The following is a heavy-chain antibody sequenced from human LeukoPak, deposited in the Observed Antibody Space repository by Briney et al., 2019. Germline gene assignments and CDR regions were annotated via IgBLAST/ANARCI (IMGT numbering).Heavy chain of an antibody. J-gene: IGHJ4*02. V-gene: IGHV4-4*07. CDR2: IYTSGST. D-gene: IGHD4-17*01. Sequence: PSETLSLTCTVSGGSISSYYWSWTRQPAGKGLEWMERIYTSGSTNYNPSLKSRVTMSVDTSKNQFSLKLSSVTAADTAAYYCARDTRGNYGDYVPFDYWGQGTLVTVSS. CDR1: GGSISSYY. CDR3: ARDTRGNYGDYVPFDY.